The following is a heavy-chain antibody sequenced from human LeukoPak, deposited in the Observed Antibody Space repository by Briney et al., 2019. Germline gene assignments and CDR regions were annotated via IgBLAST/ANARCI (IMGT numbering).Heavy chain of an antibody. Sequence: SETLSLTCTVSGGSLSSGGYYWSWIRQPPGKCLEWIGYIYHSGSTYYNPSLKSRVTISVDRSKNQFSLKLSSVTAADTAVYYCARDLEGLWLFDYWGQGTLVTVSS. D-gene: IGHD5-18*01. CDR3: ARDLEGLWLFDY. V-gene: IGHV4-30-2*01. CDR1: GGSLSSGGYY. CDR2: IYHSGST. J-gene: IGHJ4*02.